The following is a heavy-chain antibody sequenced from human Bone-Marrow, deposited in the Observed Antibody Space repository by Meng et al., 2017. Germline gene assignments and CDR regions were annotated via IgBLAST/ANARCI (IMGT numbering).Heavy chain of an antibody. CDR2: INHSGST. J-gene: IGHJ5*02. CDR1: GGSFSGYY. D-gene: IGHD5-18*01. CDR3: ARDRRWIQLWFAHGWFDR. V-gene: IGHV4-34*01. Sequence: SETLSLTCAVYGGSFSGYYWSWIRQPPGKGLEWIGEINHSGSTNYNPSLKSRVTISVDTSKNQFSLKLSSVTAADTAVYYCARDRRWIQLWFAHGWFDRWGQGTLVTVSS.